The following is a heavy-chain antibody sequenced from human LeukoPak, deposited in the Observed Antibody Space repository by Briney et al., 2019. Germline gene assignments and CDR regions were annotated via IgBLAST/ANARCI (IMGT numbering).Heavy chain of an antibody. CDR3: ARSPITTHYYYYMDV. V-gene: IGHV1-46*01. D-gene: IGHD3-3*01. J-gene: IGHJ6*03. Sequence: VASVKVSCKASGYTFTSYYMHWVRQAPGQGLEWMGIINPSGGSTSYAQKFQGRVTMTRDMSTSTVYMELSSLRSEDTAVYYCARSPITTHYYYYMDVWGKGTTVTVSS. CDR2: INPSGGST. CDR1: GYTFTSYY.